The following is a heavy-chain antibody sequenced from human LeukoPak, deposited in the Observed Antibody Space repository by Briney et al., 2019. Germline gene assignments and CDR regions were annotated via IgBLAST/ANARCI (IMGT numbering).Heavy chain of an antibody. V-gene: IGHV3-33*01. CDR3: ARVQEAYYDILTGWPY. D-gene: IGHD3-9*01. CDR1: GFTFSSYG. Sequence: GGSLRLSCAASGFTFSSYGMHWVRQAPGKGLEWVAVIWYDGSNKYYADSVKGRFTISRDNSKNTLYPQMNSLRAEDTAVYYCARVQEAYYDILTGWPYWGQGTLVTVSS. J-gene: IGHJ4*02. CDR2: IWYDGSNK.